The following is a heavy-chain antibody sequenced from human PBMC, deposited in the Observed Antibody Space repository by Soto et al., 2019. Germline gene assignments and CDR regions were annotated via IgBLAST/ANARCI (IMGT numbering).Heavy chain of an antibody. CDR2: INPATGAA. Sequence: QLHLVQSGAVVKKPGASVTVSCSASGYPVTAYYMHWVRQAPGRGLEWMGGINPATGAAKYTQTFQGGVNMTWDTSTSTVFMELSGLTSEDTAVFYCARGGGVGVAGTAAFDMWGQGTLVTVSS. D-gene: IGHD3-3*01. CDR3: ARGGGVGVAGTAAFDM. J-gene: IGHJ3*02. CDR1: GYPVTAYY. V-gene: IGHV1-2*02.